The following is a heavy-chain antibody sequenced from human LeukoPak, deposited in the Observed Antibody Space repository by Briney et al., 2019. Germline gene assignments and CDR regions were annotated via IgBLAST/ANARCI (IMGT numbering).Heavy chain of an antibody. CDR3: TTETLFLAARPSIVGYDY. CDR1: GFTFSNAW. V-gene: IGHV3-15*01. J-gene: IGHJ4*02. D-gene: IGHD6-6*01. CDR2: IKSKTDGGTT. Sequence: KPGGSLRLSCAASGFTFSNAWMSWVRQAPGKGLEWVGRIKSKTDGGTTDYAAPVKGRFTISRDDSKNTLYLQMNSLKTEDTAVYYCTTETLFLAARPSIVGYDYWGQGTLVTVSS.